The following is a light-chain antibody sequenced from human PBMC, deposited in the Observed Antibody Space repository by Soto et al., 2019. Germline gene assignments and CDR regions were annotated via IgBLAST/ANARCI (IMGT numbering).Light chain of an antibody. CDR1: RSDSD. Sequence: QSALTQPASVSGSPGQSITISCSGTRSDSDVAWYQQFPGKTPKILIYGVSNRPSGVSSRSSGSKSGNTASLTISGLQAEDEADYYCISYTGSSTSYVFGSGTKAPVL. J-gene: IGLJ1*01. CDR3: ISYTGSSTSYV. CDR2: GVS. V-gene: IGLV2-14*01.